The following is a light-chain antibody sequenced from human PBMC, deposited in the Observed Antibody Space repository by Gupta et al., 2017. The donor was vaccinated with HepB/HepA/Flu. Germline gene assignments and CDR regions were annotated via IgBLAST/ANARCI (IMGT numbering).Light chain of an antibody. J-gene: IGKJ4*01. CDR2: DAS. CDR1: QSIVSY. V-gene: IGKV3-11*01. Sequence: EVVLTQSPVTLSLSPGERATLSCRASQSIVSYLAWYQQKPGQAPRLLIYDASNRATDIPARFSGSGSGTDFTLTISSLEPEDFAVYYCQHRLYCPITFGGGTKVEIK. CDR3: QHRLYCPIT.